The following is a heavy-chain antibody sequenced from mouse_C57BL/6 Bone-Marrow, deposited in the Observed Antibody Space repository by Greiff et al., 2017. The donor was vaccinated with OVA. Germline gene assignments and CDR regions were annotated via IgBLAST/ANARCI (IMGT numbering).Heavy chain of an antibody. CDR2: IHPNSGST. V-gene: IGHV1-64*01. D-gene: IGHD2-2*01. J-gene: IGHJ2*01. CDR1: GYTFTSYW. CDR3: ARPGEWLPHYFDY. Sequence: QVQLKQPGAELVKPGASVKLSCKASGYTFTSYWMHWVKQRPGQGLEWIGMIHPNSGSTNYNEKFKSKATLTVDKSSSTAYMQLSSLTSEDSAVYYCARPGEWLPHYFDYWGQGTTLTVSS.